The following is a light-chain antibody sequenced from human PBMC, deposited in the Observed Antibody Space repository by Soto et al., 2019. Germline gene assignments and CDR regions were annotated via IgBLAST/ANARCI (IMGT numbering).Light chain of an antibody. CDR2: GAS. J-gene: IGKJ2*01. Sequence: DIVLTQSPATLSLSPGERATLSCRASRSVPSAYLPWSQHKPGQAPRLLIFGASNRATGIPDRFSGSGSGTDFTLTISRLEPEDFAVYYCQQLGASPYTFGLGTKLEIK. CDR3: QQLGASPYT. V-gene: IGKV3-20*01. CDR1: RSVPSAY.